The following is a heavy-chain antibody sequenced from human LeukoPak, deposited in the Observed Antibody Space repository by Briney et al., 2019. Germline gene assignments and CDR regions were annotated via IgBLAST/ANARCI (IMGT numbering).Heavy chain of an antibody. J-gene: IGHJ4*02. D-gene: IGHD3-22*01. CDR1: GFTFSSYA. CDR3: AKDTTYYYDSSGYGFDY. CDR2: ISYDGSNK. Sequence: GRSLRLSCAVSGFTFSSYAMHWVRQAPGKGLEWVAVISYDGSNKYSADSVKGRFTISRDNSKNTLYLQMNSLRAEDTAVYYCAKDTTYYYDSSGYGFDYWGQGTLVTVSS. V-gene: IGHV3-30-3*01.